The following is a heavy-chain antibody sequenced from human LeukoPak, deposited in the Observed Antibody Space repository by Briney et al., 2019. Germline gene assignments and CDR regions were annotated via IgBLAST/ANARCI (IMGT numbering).Heavy chain of an antibody. CDR2: FDPDDGET. D-gene: IGHD5-18*01. CDR1: GYSLIDFS. CDR3: ATDRIGYRSMKDY. Sequence: ASVKVSCKVSGYSLIDFSMYWVRQSPGKGLEWMGGFDPDDGETTYAQRFKGRVTMTEDTSTDTAYMELSSLRSEDTAVYYCATDRIGYRSMKDYWGQGTLVTVSS. V-gene: IGHV1-24*01. J-gene: IGHJ4*02.